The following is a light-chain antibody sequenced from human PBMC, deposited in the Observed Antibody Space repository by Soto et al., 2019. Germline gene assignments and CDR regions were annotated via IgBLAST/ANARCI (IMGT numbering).Light chain of an antibody. J-gene: IGLJ3*02. CDR2: DVN. CDR1: SSDVGGYNC. Sequence: QTVVTQPHSVSGSPGQSVTISCIGTSSDVGGYNCVSWFQKYPGEAPKLIIYDVNKRPSGVPDRFSGSKSGNTASLTISGLRADDEADYYCCSYAGSGIFVVFGEGTKLTVL. V-gene: IGLV2-11*01. CDR3: CSYAGSGIFVV.